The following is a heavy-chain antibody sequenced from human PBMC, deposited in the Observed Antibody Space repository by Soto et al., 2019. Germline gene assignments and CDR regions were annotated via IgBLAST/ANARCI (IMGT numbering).Heavy chain of an antibody. CDR1: GGSISSSSYY. V-gene: IGHV4-39*01. J-gene: IGHJ4*02. Sequence: QLQLQESGPGLVKPSETLSLTCTVSGGSISSSSYYWGWIRQPPGKGLEWIGSIYYSGSTYYNPSLKSRVTISVDTSKNQFSLKLSSVTAADTAVYYCATIPSSGWPIDYWGQGTLVTVSS. CDR2: IYYSGST. D-gene: IGHD6-19*01. CDR3: ATIPSSGWPIDY.